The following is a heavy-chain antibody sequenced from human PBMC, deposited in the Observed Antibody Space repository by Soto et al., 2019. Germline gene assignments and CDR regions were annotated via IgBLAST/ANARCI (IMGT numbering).Heavy chain of an antibody. D-gene: IGHD3-22*01. CDR1: GFTFSSYE. Sequence: HPGGSPRLSCAASGFTFSSYEMNWVRQAPGKGLEWVSYISSSGSTIYYADSVKGRFTISSDNAKNSLYLQMNSLRAEDTAVYYCERESWYDSATPPFAPSGQGTLVTVSS. J-gene: IGHJ5*02. CDR2: ISSSGSTI. V-gene: IGHV3-48*03. CDR3: ERESWYDSATPPFAP.